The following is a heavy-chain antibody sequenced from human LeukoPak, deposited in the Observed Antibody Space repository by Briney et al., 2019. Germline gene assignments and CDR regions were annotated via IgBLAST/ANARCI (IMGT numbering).Heavy chain of an antibody. CDR1: GYTFTNNY. CDR2: IYPRDGST. Sequence: ASGKVSCKASGYTFTNNYLHWVRQAPGQGLEWMGMIYPRDGSTSYAQNFQGRVTVTRDTSTTTVHMGLRGLRSEDTAVYYCARDQEGFDYWGQGTVVTVSS. V-gene: IGHV1-46*01. J-gene: IGHJ4*02. CDR3: ARDQEGFDY.